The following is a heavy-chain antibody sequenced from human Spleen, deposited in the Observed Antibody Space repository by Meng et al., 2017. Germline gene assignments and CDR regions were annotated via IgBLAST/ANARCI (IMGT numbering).Heavy chain of an antibody. V-gene: IGHV4-34*01. CDR1: AVSSSEYY. CDR3: ARGPTTRVHDFDY. J-gene: IGHJ4*02. CDR2: INHSGGT. Sequence: WRAGLFKPSRALSLTCVVSAVSSSEYYWGWIREPPGKGLEWIGEINHSGGTNYNPSLESRATISEDTSQNNLSLKLSSVSAADSAVYYCARGPTTRVHDFDYWGQGTLVTVSS. D-gene: IGHD4-11*01.